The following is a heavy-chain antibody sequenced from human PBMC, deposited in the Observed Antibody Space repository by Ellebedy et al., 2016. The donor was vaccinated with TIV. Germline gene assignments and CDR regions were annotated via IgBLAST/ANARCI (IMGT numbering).Heavy chain of an antibody. CDR1: GFTFSSSW. V-gene: IGHV3-74*01. D-gene: IGHD3-10*01. Sequence: PGGSLRPSCAASGFTFSSSWTHWVRQAPGKGLVWVLRINRDGSSTNYADSVKGRFTISRDNAKNTLYLQMNSLRAQDTAVYYCASMVPFDHWGQGTLVTVSS. CDR3: ASMVPFDH. CDR2: INRDGSST. J-gene: IGHJ4*02.